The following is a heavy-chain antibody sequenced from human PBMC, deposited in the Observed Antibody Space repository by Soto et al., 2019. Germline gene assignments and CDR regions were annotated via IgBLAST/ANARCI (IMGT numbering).Heavy chain of an antibody. V-gene: IGHV3-23*01. CDR1: GFTFSSYA. D-gene: IGHD2-2*02. Sequence: EVQLLESGGGLVQPGGSLRLSCAASGFTFSSYAMSWVRQAPGKGLEWVSAISGSGGSTYYADSVKGRFTISRDNSKNSLYLQMNSLRAEDTAVYYCARDHFVVVPAAIPDYYYYYGMDVWGQGTTVTVSS. CDR2: ISGSGGST. J-gene: IGHJ6*02. CDR3: ARDHFVVVPAAIPDYYYYYGMDV.